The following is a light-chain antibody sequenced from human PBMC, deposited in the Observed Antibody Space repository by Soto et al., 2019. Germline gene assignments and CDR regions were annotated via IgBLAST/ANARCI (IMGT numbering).Light chain of an antibody. V-gene: IGLV1-47*02. CDR1: SSSIGSNY. CDR2: SNN. Sequence: QSVLTQPPSVSGAPGQRVTISCSGSSSSIGSNYVYWYQHLPGTAPKLLIYSNNQRPSGVPDRFSGSKSGTSASLAISGLRSEDEADYYCAAWDDSLSGVIFGGGTKLTVL. CDR3: AAWDDSLSGVI. J-gene: IGLJ2*01.